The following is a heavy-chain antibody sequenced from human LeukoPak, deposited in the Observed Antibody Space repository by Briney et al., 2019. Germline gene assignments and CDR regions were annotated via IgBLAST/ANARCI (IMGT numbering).Heavy chain of an antibody. J-gene: IGHJ4*02. Sequence: GASVKVSCKASGYTFTSYDINWVRQATGQGLEWMGWMNPNSGNTGYAQKFQGRVTMTRNTSISTAYMELSSLRSDDTAVYYCARSRMVRGVIHFDYWGQGTLVTVSS. CDR3: ARSRMVRGVIHFDY. CDR1: GYTFTSYD. CDR2: MNPNSGNT. D-gene: IGHD3-10*01. V-gene: IGHV1-8*01.